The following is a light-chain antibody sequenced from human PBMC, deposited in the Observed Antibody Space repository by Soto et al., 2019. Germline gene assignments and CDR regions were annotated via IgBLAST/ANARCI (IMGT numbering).Light chain of an antibody. CDR2: GAS. V-gene: IGKV3-15*01. Sequence: EIVLTQSPATLSVSPGGRATLSCRASQNVNNNLAWYQHKPGQAPRLLIFGASTRATGIPDRFGGSGSGTEFTLTISSLQSEDFAVYYCQQYEDWPPWTFGQGTKVDIK. CDR1: QNVNNN. CDR3: QQYEDWPPWT. J-gene: IGKJ1*01.